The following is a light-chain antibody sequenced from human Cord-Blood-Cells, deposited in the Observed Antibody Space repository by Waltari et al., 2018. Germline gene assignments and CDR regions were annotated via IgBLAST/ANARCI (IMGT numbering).Light chain of an antibody. V-gene: IGKV1-39*01. CDR3: QQSYSTPYT. Sequence: DIQMTPSLSSLSASVGDRVTITCRASQSISSYLNWYQQKPGKAPKLLIYAASSLQSGIPSRFSGSGSGTEFTLTISSLQPEDFATYYCQQSYSTPYTFGQGTKLEIK. CDR1: QSISSY. CDR2: AAS. J-gene: IGKJ2*01.